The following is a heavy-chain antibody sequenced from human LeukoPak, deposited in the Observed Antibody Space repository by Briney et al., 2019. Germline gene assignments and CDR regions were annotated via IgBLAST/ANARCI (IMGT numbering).Heavy chain of an antibody. V-gene: IGHV3-23*01. Sequence: GGSLRLSCAASGLTFSSYAMSWVRQAPGKGLEWVSVISGSGGSTYYADSVKGRFTISRDNSKNTLYLQMNSLRAEDTAVYYCAKAHGPYCSGGSCYCNYWGQGTLVTVSS. J-gene: IGHJ4*02. CDR1: GLTFSSYA. D-gene: IGHD2-15*01. CDR3: AKAHGPYCSGGSCYCNY. CDR2: ISGSGGST.